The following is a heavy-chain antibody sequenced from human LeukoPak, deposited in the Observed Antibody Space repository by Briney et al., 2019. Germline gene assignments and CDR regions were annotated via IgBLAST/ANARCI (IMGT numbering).Heavy chain of an antibody. D-gene: IGHD1-20*01. Sequence: ASVKVSCKASGYTFTSYGISWVRQAPGQGMEWMGWISVYNGVTKYEQRFQGRVTLTTDTSTATAYMELRSLISDDTAVYFCARDDWGITGYHYGMDVWGKGTTVTVSS. CDR3: ARDDWGITGYHYGMDV. J-gene: IGHJ6*04. CDR1: GYTFTSYG. V-gene: IGHV1-18*04. CDR2: ISVYNGVT.